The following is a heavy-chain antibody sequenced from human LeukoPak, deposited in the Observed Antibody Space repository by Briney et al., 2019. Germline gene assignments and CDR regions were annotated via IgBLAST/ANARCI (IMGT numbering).Heavy chain of an antibody. CDR2: ISSSSSYI. V-gene: IGHV3-21*01. Sequence: GGSLRLSCAASGFTFSSYSMNWVRQAPGKGLEWVSSISSSSSYIYYADSVKGRFTISRDNAKNSLYLQMNSLRAEDTAVYYCAREVGDGYNPGKLYYYHYGMDVWGQGTTVTVSS. J-gene: IGHJ6*02. D-gene: IGHD5-24*01. CDR3: AREVGDGYNPGKLYYYHYGMDV. CDR1: GFTFSSYS.